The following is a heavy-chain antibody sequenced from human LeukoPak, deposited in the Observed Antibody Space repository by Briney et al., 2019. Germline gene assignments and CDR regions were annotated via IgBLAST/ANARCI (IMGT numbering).Heavy chain of an antibody. V-gene: IGHV4-31*03. CDR3: ARTYYYDSSGYYQIDY. J-gene: IGHJ4*02. Sequence: SETLSLTCNVSGGSFSRGGYYWTWIRQHPGKDLEWIGYIYYSGNTYYNPSLKSRVTISVDTSKNQFSLNVSSATAADTAVYYCARTYYYDSSGYYQIDYWGQGTLVTVSS. CDR1: GGSFSRGGYY. D-gene: IGHD3-22*01. CDR2: IYYSGNT.